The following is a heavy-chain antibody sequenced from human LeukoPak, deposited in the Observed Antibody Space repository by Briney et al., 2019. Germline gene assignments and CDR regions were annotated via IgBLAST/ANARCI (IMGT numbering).Heavy chain of an antibody. Sequence: PSETLSLTCTVSGYSISSGYYWGWLRPPPGKGLEWIRKLHHSGRTYFHSSLKSRVTISVDTSNNQFSLKLSSVTAADTDVYYCFRANTFGGVIAQLEYWGEG. D-gene: IGHD3-16*02. V-gene: IGHV4-38-2*02. CDR1: GYSISSGYY. CDR3: FRANTFGGVIAQLEY. CDR2: LHHSGRT. J-gene: IGHJ4*02.